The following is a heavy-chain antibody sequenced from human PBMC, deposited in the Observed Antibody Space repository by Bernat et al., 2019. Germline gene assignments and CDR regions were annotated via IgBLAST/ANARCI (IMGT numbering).Heavy chain of an antibody. D-gene: IGHD2-2*01. Sequence: VQLVESGGGVVQPGRSLILSCAASGFTFSSYSMNWVRQAPGKGLEWVSSISSSSSYIYYADSVKGRFTISRDNAKNSLYLQMNSLRAEDTAVYYCARGVYCSSTSCYVPIDYWGQGTLVTVSS. CDR2: ISSSSSYI. CDR3: ARGVYCSSTSCYVPIDY. CDR1: GFTFSSYS. V-gene: IGHV3-21*01. J-gene: IGHJ4*02.